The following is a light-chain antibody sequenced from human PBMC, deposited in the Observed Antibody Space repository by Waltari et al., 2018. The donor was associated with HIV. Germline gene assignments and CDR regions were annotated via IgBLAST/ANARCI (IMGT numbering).Light chain of an antibody. Sequence: DIQMTQSPSSLSASVGDRVPIACRASQTISSYLNWYQQKPGKAPELLSYAASRLQSGVTSRFSGSGSGTDFTLTISSLQPEDFATYYCQQSYSTPRTFGQGTKVATK. CDR1: QTISSY. CDR2: AAS. CDR3: QQSYSTPRT. V-gene: IGKV1-39*01. J-gene: IGKJ1*01.